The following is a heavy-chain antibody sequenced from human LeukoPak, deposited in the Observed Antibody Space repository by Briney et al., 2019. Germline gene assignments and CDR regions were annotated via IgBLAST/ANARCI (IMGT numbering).Heavy chain of an antibody. CDR2: ISGYNGNT. CDR3: ARAGPSSRDYGVYNWFDP. J-gene: IGHJ5*02. V-gene: IGHV1-18*01. CDR1: GYTFTNYG. Sequence: ASVKVSFKASGYTFTNYGISWVRQAPGQGLEWMGWISGYNGNTNYAQKLQGRVTMTTDTSTSTVYMELRSLRSDDTAVYYCARAGPSSRDYGVYNWFDPWGQGTLVTVSS. D-gene: IGHD4-17*01.